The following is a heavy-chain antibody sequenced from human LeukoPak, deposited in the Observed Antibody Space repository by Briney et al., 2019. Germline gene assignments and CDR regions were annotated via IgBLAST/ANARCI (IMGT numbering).Heavy chain of an antibody. V-gene: IGHV3-7*03. Sequence: GGSLRLSRAASGFTFNSYWMSWVRQAPGKGLEWVANIKQDGSEKYYVDSVKGRFTISRDNAKNSVYLQMNSLRAEDTAVYYCARQLGGSGSYWGQGTLVTVSS. D-gene: IGHD3-10*01. J-gene: IGHJ4*02. CDR1: GFTFNSYW. CDR2: IKQDGSEK. CDR3: ARQLGGSGSY.